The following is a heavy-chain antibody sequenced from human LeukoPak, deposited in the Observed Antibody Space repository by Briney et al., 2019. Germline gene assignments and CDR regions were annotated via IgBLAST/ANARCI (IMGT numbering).Heavy chain of an antibody. D-gene: IGHD1-26*01. J-gene: IGHJ4*02. CDR2: IWYDGSNK. CDR1: GFTFSSYG. Sequence: PGGSLRLACAASGFTFSSYGMHWVRQAPGKGLEWVAVIWYDGSNKYYADSVKGRFTISRDNSKNTLYLQMNSLRAEDTAVYYCARDKWTETPLFDYWGQGTLVTVSS. V-gene: IGHV3-33*01. CDR3: ARDKWTETPLFDY.